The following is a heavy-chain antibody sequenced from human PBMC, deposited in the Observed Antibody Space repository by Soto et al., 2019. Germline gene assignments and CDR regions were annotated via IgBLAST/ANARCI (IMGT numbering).Heavy chain of an antibody. CDR1: GFTFSNNA. V-gene: IGHV3-23*01. Sequence: EVQLLESGGDLVQPGGSLRLSCAASGFTFSNNAMSWVRQAPGKGLELVSIVPNTGGDKLDADSGKGRFIISRDNSNNTLYLQMNSLRAEDTAIYYCARASGESYPGSRVFVAWGQGTRVTVSS. CDR3: ARASGESYPGSRVFVA. D-gene: IGHD3-10*01. CDR2: VPNTGGDK. J-gene: IGHJ4*02.